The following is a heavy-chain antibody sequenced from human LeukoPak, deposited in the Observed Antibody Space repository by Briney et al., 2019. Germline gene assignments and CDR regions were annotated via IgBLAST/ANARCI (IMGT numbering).Heavy chain of an antibody. Sequence: GASVKVSCKASGYTFTGYYMHWVRQAPGQGLEWMGWINPNGGGTNYAQKFQGRVTMTRDTSISTAYMELSRLRSDDTAVYYCARFPLGQWLGFDYWGQGTLVTVSS. CDR3: ARFPLGQWLGFDY. J-gene: IGHJ4*02. CDR1: GYTFTGYY. V-gene: IGHV1-2*02. D-gene: IGHD6-19*01. CDR2: INPNGGGT.